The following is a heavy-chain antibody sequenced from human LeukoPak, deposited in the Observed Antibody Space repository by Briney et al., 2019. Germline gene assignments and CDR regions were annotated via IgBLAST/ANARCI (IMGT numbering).Heavy chain of an antibody. Sequence: SETLSLTCTVSGGSISSYYWSWVRQPPGKGLEWIGEINHSGGTNYNPSLKSRVTISVDTSKNQFSLKLSSVTAADTAVYYCARSGQWLMEYFDYWGQGTLVTVSS. D-gene: IGHD6-19*01. V-gene: IGHV4-34*01. CDR3: ARSGQWLMEYFDY. CDR2: INHSGGT. CDR1: GGSISSYY. J-gene: IGHJ4*02.